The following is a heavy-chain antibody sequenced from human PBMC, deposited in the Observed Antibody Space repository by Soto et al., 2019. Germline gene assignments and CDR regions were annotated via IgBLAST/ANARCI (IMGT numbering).Heavy chain of an antibody. V-gene: IGHV1-46*01. CDR2: IYPSGGST. J-gene: IGHJ4*02. Sequence: ASVKGSCKASGDTFTNYYMHWMRQAPEQGLEWMGIIYPSGGSTRNAQKFQGRVTMTRDTSTSTVYMELSSLRSEDTAVYYCARDFSGRIDYWGRGTLVPVSP. CDR3: ARDFSGRIDY. CDR1: GDTFTNYY. D-gene: IGHD3-10*01.